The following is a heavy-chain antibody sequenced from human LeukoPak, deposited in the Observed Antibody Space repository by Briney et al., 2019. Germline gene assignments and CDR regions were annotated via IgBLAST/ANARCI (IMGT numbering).Heavy chain of an antibody. D-gene: IGHD6-25*01. CDR3: ARDARSRRGYFDP. CDR2: IFTSGST. CDR1: GDSISSYY. Sequence: SETLSLTCTVSGDSISSYYWSWVRQPAGKGLEWIGRIFTSGSTNYNPSLKSRVTMSVDTSKNHFSLKLSSVTAADTAVYYCARDARSRRGYFDPWGQGTLVTVSS. J-gene: IGHJ5*02. V-gene: IGHV4-4*07.